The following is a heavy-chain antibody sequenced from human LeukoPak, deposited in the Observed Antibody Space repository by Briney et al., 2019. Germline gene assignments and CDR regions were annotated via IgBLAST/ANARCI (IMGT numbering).Heavy chain of an antibody. CDR1: GGTFSSYA. CDR2: IIPIFGTA. V-gene: IGHV1-69*01. CDR3: ARGSYGYYYYYYMDV. D-gene: IGHD5-18*01. J-gene: IGHJ6*03. Sequence: ASVKVSCKAPGGTFSSYAISWVRQAPGQGLEWMGGIIPIFGTANYAQKFQGRVTITADESTSTAYMELSSLRSEDTAVYYCARGSYGYYYYYYMDVWGKGTTVTVSS.